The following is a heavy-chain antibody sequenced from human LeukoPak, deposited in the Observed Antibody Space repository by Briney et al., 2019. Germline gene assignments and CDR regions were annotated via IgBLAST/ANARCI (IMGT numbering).Heavy chain of an antibody. CDR2: ISYDGSNK. V-gene: IGHV3-30-3*01. CDR1: GFTFSSYA. Sequence: GGSLRHSCAASGFTFSSYAMHWVRQAPGKGLEWVAVISYDGSNKYYADSVKGRFTISRDNSKNTLYLQMNSLRAEDTAVYYCAKVVGATRHTSTRHFDYWGQGTLVTVSS. J-gene: IGHJ4*02. D-gene: IGHD1-26*01. CDR3: AKVVGATRHTSTRHFDY.